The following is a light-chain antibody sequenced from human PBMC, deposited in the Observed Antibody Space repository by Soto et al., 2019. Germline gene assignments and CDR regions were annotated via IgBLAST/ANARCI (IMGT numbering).Light chain of an antibody. CDR2: EDS. CDR1: SSDVGKYNL. Sequence: QSALTQPASVSGSPGQSITISCTGSSSDVGKYNLVSWYQWHPGKAPKLMIYEDSQRPSGVSNRFSGSKSGNTASLTISGLQDEDEADYYCCSYAGSDIFVVFGGGTKLTVL. CDR3: CSYAGSDIFVV. V-gene: IGLV2-23*02. J-gene: IGLJ2*01.